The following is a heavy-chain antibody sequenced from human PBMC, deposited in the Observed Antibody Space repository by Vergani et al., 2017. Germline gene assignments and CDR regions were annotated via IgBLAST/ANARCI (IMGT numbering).Heavy chain of an antibody. CDR3: SRGSCLGDISYEPLFYY. J-gene: IGHJ4*02. V-gene: IGHV4-61*02. CDR2: IHTSGST. Sequence: QVQLQESGPGLVKPSQTLSLTCTVSGGSINSHNYYWSWIRQPAGKGLEWIGRIHTSGSTNYNPSLKSRVTMSEDTSKNQFSLNLTSVTAADTAVYFCSRGSCLGDISYEPLFYYWGQGTLVIVSS. CDR1: GGSINSHNYY. D-gene: IGHD2-21*01.